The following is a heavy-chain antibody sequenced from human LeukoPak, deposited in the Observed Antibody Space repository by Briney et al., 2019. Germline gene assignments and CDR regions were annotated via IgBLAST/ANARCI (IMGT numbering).Heavy chain of an antibody. J-gene: IGHJ4*02. CDR2: LNRDGSST. D-gene: IGHD3-3*01. V-gene: IGHV3-74*01. CDR3: ASYYDFWSGYYTYYFAY. CDR1: GFTFSSYW. Sequence: PGGSLRLSCGASGFTFSSYWMHWVRQAPGKGLVWVSRLNRDGSSTSYAYSGKGRFTISTDNAKNTLYLQMNSLRAKDTAVYYCASYYDFWSGYYTYYFAYWGQGTLVTVSS.